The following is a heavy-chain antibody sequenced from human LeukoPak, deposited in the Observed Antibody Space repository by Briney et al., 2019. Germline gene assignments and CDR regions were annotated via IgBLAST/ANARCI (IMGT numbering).Heavy chain of an antibody. V-gene: IGHV6-1*01. Sequence: SQTLSLTCAISGDSVSSNSAAWSWIRQSPSRGLEWLGRTYYRSEWYTEYAVSVKSRITINPDTSKNQFSLQLNSVTAADTAVYYCARDFFQVQKLELPVAFDIWGQGTMVTVSS. CDR3: ARDFFQVQKLELPVAFDI. D-gene: IGHD1-7*01. CDR2: TYYRSEWYT. CDR1: GDSVSSNSAA. J-gene: IGHJ3*02.